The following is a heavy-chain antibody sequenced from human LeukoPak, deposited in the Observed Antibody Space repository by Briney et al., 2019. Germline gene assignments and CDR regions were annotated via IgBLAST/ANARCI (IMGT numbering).Heavy chain of an antibody. Sequence: SGGSLRLSCAASGFTFSSYAMIWVRKTPGKGLDWVSATGATGGSRYYADSVKGRFTISRDNSKNTLYLQMNSLRAEDTAVYYCARLSTGSYSDYWGQGTLVTVSS. CDR3: ARLSTGSYSDY. V-gene: IGHV3-23*01. CDR2: TGATGGSR. D-gene: IGHD5/OR15-5a*01. J-gene: IGHJ4*02. CDR1: GFTFSSYA.